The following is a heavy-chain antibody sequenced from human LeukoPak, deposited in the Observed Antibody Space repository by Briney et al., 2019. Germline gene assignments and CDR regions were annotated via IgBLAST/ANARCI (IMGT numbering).Heavy chain of an antibody. Sequence: GGSLRLSCVTSGFSFWNYELSWVRQAPGKGLEWISCITRANRIFYADSMKGRFTISRDNAKNLLYLHINRLRSEDTAVYYCARKGSDTWYTYWFDPWGQGTLVTVSS. CDR1: GFSFWNYE. CDR3: ARKGSDTWYTYWFDP. V-gene: IGHV3-48*03. J-gene: IGHJ5*02. CDR2: ITRANRI. D-gene: IGHD6-13*01.